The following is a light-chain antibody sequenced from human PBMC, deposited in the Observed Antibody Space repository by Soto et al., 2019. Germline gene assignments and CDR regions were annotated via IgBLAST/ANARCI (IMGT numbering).Light chain of an antibody. CDR1: SSKIGKHY. CDR2: END. CDR3: GTWDSSLSIFV. Sequence: QSVLTQPPSRSAAPGQKVPMFCSGGSSKIGKHYLSWHQQRPRTTPKLLIYENDKRPSGIPDRFSGSKSGTSATLGITGLQTGDEADYYCGTWDSSLSIFVFGTGTKVTVL. J-gene: IGLJ1*01. V-gene: IGLV1-51*02.